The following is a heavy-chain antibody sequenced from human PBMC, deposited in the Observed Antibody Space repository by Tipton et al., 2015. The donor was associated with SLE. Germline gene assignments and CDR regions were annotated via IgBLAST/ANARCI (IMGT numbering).Heavy chain of an antibody. V-gene: IGHV4-59*12. CDR1: GGSISSYY. Sequence: TLSLTCSVSGGSISSYYWSWIRQPPAKGLEWIGFIYYNGKTNYNSSLKSRVTISVDTSKSQFSLKLSSVTAADTSLYYCARLISAYDCNFDYWGQGTLVTVSS. D-gene: IGHD5-12*01. CDR3: ARLISAYDCNFDY. J-gene: IGHJ4*02. CDR2: IYYNGKT.